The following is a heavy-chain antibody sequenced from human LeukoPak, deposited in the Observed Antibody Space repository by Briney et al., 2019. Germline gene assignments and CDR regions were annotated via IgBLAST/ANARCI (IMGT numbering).Heavy chain of an antibody. V-gene: IGHV4-61*02. D-gene: IGHD5-18*01. Sequence: SETLSLTCTVSGGSISSGSYYWNWIRQPAGKEVEWIGRVYTSGSTNYNPSLKSRVTISVDTSKNQFSLKLSSVTAADTAVYFCARRKDLDTAMVGYYYSYMDVWGKGTTVIIS. CDR2: VYTSGST. CDR3: ARRKDLDTAMVGYYYSYMDV. J-gene: IGHJ6*03. CDR1: GGSISSGSYY.